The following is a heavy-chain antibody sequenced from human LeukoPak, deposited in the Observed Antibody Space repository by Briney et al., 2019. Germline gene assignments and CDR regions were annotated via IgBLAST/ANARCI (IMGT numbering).Heavy chain of an antibody. J-gene: IGHJ4*02. D-gene: IGHD5-18*01. V-gene: IGHV1-18*01. CDR3: ARGGYSYGYMGYSDY. Sequence: ASVKVSCKASGYTFSNYGISWVRQAPGHGLEWMGWISAYNVNTNYAQRLQGRVTMTTDTSTSTGYMELRSLRPDDTAVYYCARGGYSYGYMGYSDYWGQGTLVTVSS. CDR1: GYTFSNYG. CDR2: ISAYNVNT.